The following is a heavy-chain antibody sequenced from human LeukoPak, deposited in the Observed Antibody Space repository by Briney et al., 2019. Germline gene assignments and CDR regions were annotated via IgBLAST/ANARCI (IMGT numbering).Heavy chain of an antibody. Sequence: SETLSLTCTVSGGSTNNYYWSWIRQPAGKRLEWIGLIYSSGSTSYNPSLKSRVTMSVDTSKKQFSLRLSSVTAADTAVYYCARTPIYYFDNSGYYNWGQGTLVTVSS. V-gene: IGHV4-4*07. D-gene: IGHD3-22*01. CDR3: ARTPIYYFDNSGYYN. CDR2: IYSSGST. J-gene: IGHJ4*02. CDR1: GGSTNNYY.